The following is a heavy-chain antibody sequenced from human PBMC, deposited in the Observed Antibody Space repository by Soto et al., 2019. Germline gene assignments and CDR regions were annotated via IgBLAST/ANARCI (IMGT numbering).Heavy chain of an antibody. Sequence: PSETLSLTCAVYGGSFSGYYWSWIRQPPGKGQEWIGEINHSGSTNYNPSLKSRVTISVDTSKNQFSLKLSSVTAADTAVYYCARGQRGTTVTRRRDFDIWGQGTMVTVSS. CDR3: ARGQRGTTVTRRRDFDI. J-gene: IGHJ3*02. D-gene: IGHD4-17*01. CDR2: INHSGST. CDR1: GGSFSGYY. V-gene: IGHV4-34*01.